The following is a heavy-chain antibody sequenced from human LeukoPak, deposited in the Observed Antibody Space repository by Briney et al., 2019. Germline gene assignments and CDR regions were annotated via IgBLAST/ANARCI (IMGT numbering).Heavy chain of an antibody. D-gene: IGHD6-6*01. CDR3: ARGVAARPFYFYYYMDV. J-gene: IGHJ6*03. CDR2: INQSGST. V-gene: IGHV4-34*01. CDR1: GFTFSRYW. Sequence: GSLRLSCAASGFTFSRYWMHWVRQVAGKGLEWIGEINQSGSTNYNPSLKSRVTISIDTSKNQFSLKVSSVTAADTAVYYCARGVAARPFYFYYYMDVWDTGTTVTFSS.